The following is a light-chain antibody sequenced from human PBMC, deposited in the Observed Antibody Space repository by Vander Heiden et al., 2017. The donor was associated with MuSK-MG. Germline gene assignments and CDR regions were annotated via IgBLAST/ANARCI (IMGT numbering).Light chain of an antibody. CDR2: DAS. CDR1: QSISSN. CDR3: QQYNNWPPYT. V-gene: IGKV3-15*01. J-gene: IGKJ2*01. Sequence: EIVITHSPATLSVSPGERATLSCRASQSISSNLAWYQQKPGQAPRFLIYDASTRATGIPARFSGSGSGTEFTLTISSLQSEDFAVYYCQQYNNWPPYTFGQGTKLEIK.